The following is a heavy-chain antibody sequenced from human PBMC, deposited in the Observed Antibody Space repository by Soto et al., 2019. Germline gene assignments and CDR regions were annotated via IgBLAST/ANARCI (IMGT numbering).Heavy chain of an antibody. CDR1: GFTFSSYS. CDR3: ARGPHGTGSFDY. V-gene: IGHV3-21*01. CDR2: ISSSSSYI. J-gene: IGHJ4*02. D-gene: IGHD3-9*01. Sequence: GGSLRLSCAASGFTFSSYSMNWVRQAPGKGLEWVSSISSSSSYIYYADSVKGRFTISRDNAKNSLYLQMNSLRAEDTAVYDCARGPHGTGSFDYWGQGTLVTVSS.